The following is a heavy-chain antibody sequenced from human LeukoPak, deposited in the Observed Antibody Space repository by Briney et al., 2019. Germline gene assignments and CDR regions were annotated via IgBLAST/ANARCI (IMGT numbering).Heavy chain of an antibody. J-gene: IGHJ4*02. CDR3: VRMGRYGDYDY. CDR1: RFTFSSYG. V-gene: IGHV3-7*01. CDR2: IKQDGSEK. Sequence: GGSLRLSCAASRFTFSSYGMHWVRQAPGKGLEWVANIKQDGSEKYYVDSVKGRFTISRDNAKNSLYLQMNSLRAEDTAVYYCVRMGRYGDYDYWGQGTLVTVSS. D-gene: IGHD4-17*01.